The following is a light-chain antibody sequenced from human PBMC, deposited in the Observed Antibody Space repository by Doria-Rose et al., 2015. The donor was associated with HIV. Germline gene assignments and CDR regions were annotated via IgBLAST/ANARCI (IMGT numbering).Light chain of an antibody. V-gene: IGKV3-20*01. CDR1: QSFSSTY. J-gene: IGKJ1*01. Sequence: TQSPGTLSLSPGERATLSCRASQSFSSTYLAWYQQKPGQAPSLLIYDGSTRATGIPDRFSASGSGTDFTLTTNRLEPEDFALYYCYQYGTSWTFGQGTKVEI. CDR3: YQYGTSWT. CDR2: DGS.